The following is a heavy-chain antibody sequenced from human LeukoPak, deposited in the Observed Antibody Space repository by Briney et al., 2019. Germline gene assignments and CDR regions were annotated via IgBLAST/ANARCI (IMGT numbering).Heavy chain of an antibody. CDR2: ITGSGGST. D-gene: IGHD3-3*01. J-gene: IGHJ4*02. Sequence: GGSLRLSCAASGFIFSNYAMSWVRQAPGKGLEWVSSITGSGGSTYYADSVKGWFTISRDNSKNTLYLQMSSLRAEGTAVYYCAKDKGDFWSGHHYWGQGTLVTVSS. CDR1: GFIFSNYA. CDR3: AKDKGDFWSGHHY. V-gene: IGHV3-23*01.